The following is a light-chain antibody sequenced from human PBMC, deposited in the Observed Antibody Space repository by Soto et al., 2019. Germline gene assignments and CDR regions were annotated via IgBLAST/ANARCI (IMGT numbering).Light chain of an antibody. CDR2: GAS. CDR3: QQRSNWPWT. Sequence: EIVLTQSPGTLSLSPGERATLSCRASQSVSSNYLAWYQQKPGQAPRLLIYGASSRATGIPDRFSGSGSGTDFTLTISSLEPEHFAVYYCQQRSNWPWTFGQGTKVDIK. J-gene: IGKJ1*01. V-gene: IGKV3D-20*02. CDR1: QSVSSNY.